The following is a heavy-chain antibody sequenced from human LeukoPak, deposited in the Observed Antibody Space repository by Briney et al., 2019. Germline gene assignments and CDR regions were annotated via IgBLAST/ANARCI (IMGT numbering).Heavy chain of an antibody. J-gene: IGHJ6*03. CDR1: GYTFTGYY. CDR2: INPNSGGT. CDR3: ARPAATGTTGYYYYYYMDV. Sequence: GSVKVSCKASGYTFTGYYMHWVRQAPGQGLEWMGWINPNSGGTNYAQKFQGRVTMTRDTSISTAYMELSRLRSDDTAVYYCARPAATGTTGYYYYYYMDVWGKGTTVTVSS. V-gene: IGHV1-2*02. D-gene: IGHD1-7*01.